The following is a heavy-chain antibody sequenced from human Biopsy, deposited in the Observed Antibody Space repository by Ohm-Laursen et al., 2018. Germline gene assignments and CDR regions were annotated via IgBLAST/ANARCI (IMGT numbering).Heavy chain of an antibody. Sequence: SETLSLTCTLSGDSIHSNYWNWIRQPAGKGLEWIGRIFSGGTTDYNPSLQSRVTMSIDASKNQFSLRLNSVTAADTAVYYCAREAGEHSLLGLDHWGQGALVTVSS. CDR1: GDSIHSNY. D-gene: IGHD3-10*01. CDR2: IFSGGTT. CDR3: AREAGEHSLLGLDH. J-gene: IGHJ4*02. V-gene: IGHV4-4*07.